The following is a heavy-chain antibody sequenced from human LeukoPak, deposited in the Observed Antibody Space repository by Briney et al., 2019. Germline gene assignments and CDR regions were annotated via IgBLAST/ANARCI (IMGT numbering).Heavy chain of an antibody. CDR2: ISGSGGST. V-gene: IGHV3-23*01. J-gene: IGHJ4*02. CDR1: GXTFSSYA. CDR3: AKGPRASGWTYFDY. Sequence: GGSLRLSCAASGXTFSSYAVSWVRQAPGKGLEWVSVISGSGGSTYSAESVKGRFTISRDNSKNTLYLQMNSLRVEDTAVYYCAKGPRASGWTYFDYWGQGTLVTVSS. D-gene: IGHD6-19*01.